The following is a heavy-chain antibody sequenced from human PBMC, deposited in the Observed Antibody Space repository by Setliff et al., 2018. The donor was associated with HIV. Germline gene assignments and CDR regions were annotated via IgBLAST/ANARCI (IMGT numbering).Heavy chain of an antibody. CDR3: ARASGGNSVENGFDI. CDR2: ISNYNGNT. J-gene: IGHJ3*02. Sequence: ASVKVSCKASDYTFTNYGIYWVRQAPGQGLEWMGWISNYNGNTNYAQKFHGRVTMTTDTSTRTAYMEMRGLTYDDTAVYYCARASGGNSVENGFDIWGQGTMVTVSS. CDR1: DYTFTNYG. V-gene: IGHV1-18*01. D-gene: IGHD1-26*01.